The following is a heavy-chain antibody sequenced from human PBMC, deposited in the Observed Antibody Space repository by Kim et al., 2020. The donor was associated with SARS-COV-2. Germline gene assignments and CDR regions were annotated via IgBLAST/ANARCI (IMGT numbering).Heavy chain of an antibody. Sequence: ADSVKGRFTISRDNSKNTLYLQRNSLRAADTAVYYCTKDPGEEADGDGDYCGQGTLVTVSS. D-gene: IGHD4-17*01. CDR3: TKDPGEEADGDGDY. V-gene: IGHV3-30*02. J-gene: IGHJ4*02.